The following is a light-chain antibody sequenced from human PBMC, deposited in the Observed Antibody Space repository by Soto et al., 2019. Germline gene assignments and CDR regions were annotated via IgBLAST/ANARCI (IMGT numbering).Light chain of an antibody. J-gene: IGLJ2*01. CDR2: NNN. Sequence: QSVLTQPPSASGTPGQRVTISCSGSNSNIGSKTVNWYQQVPGTATKLLIYNNNQRPSGVPDRFSGSKSGTSASLAISALQSEDEADYYCAAWDDSLNGVIFGGGTKVTVL. CDR1: NSNIGSKT. CDR3: AAWDDSLNGVI. V-gene: IGLV1-44*01.